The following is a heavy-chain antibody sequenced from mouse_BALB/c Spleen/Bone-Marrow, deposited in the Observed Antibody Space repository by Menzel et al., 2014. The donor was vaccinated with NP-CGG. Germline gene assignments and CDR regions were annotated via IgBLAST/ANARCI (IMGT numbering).Heavy chain of an antibody. Sequence: DVQLVESGPGLVKPSQSLSLTCSVTGYSITSGYYWNWIRQFPGNKLEWMGYISYDGSNNYNPSLKNRISITRDTSKNQFFLKLNSVTTEDTATYYCAKGGIYLMDYWGQGTSVTVSS. CDR1: GYSITSGYY. CDR3: AKGGIYLMDY. V-gene: IGHV3-6*02. CDR2: ISYDGSN. J-gene: IGHJ4*01. D-gene: IGHD5-5*01.